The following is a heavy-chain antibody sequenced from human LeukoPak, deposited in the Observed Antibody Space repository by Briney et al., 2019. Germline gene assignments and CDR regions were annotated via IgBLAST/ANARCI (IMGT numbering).Heavy chain of an antibody. CDR3: ARELPGGRMVRGVITRDDGFDI. J-gene: IGHJ3*02. D-gene: IGHD3-10*01. Sequence: ASVKVSCKASGYTFTSYYMHWGRQAPGQGLEWMGIINPSGGSTSYAQKFQGRVTMTRDMSTSTVYMELSSLRSEDTAVYYCARELPGGRMVRGVITRDDGFDIWGQGTMVTVSS. CDR1: GYTFTSYY. V-gene: IGHV1-46*01. CDR2: INPSGGST.